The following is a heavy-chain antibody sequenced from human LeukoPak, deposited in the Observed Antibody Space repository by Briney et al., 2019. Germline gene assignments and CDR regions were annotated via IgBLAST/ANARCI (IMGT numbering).Heavy chain of an antibody. J-gene: IGHJ6*03. Sequence: PGGSLRLSCAASGFTFSDYYMSWIRQAPGKGLEWVSYISSSGNTIYHADSVKGRFTISRDNAKNSLYLQMNSLRGEDPAVYYGGRAGGETWGTRSGGGTEYYYYYMDVWGKGTTVTVSS. CDR2: ISSSGNTI. V-gene: IGHV3-11*01. D-gene: IGHD3-16*01. CDR3: GRAGGETWGTRSGGGTEYYYYYMDV. CDR1: GFTFSDYY.